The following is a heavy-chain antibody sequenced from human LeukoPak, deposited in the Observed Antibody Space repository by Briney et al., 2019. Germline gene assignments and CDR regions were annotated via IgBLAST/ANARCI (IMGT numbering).Heavy chain of an antibody. CDR2: ISAYNGNT. Sequence: ASVKVSCKASGYTFTSYGISWVRQAPGQGLDWMGWISAYNGNTNYAQKLQGRVTMTTDTSTSTAYMELRSLRSDDTAVYYCARVRETMIVVAELDYWGQGTLVTFSS. CDR1: GYTFTSYG. V-gene: IGHV1-18*01. J-gene: IGHJ4*02. D-gene: IGHD3-22*01. CDR3: ARVRETMIVVAELDY.